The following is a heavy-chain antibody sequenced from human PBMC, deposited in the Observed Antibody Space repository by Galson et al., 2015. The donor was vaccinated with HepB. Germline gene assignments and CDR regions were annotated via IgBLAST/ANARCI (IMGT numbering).Heavy chain of an antibody. CDR2: INSDGSYI. CDR1: GFTFSSYW. J-gene: IGHJ4*02. V-gene: IGHV3-74*01. D-gene: IGHD6-13*01. Sequence: SLRLSCAASGFTFSSYWMHWVRQVPGKGLVWVSRINSDGSYITYADSVKGRFTISRDNAKNTLYLQMNSPRAEDTALYYCVRTRGAAAGIFDNWGQGSLVTVSS. CDR3: VRTRGAAAGIFDN.